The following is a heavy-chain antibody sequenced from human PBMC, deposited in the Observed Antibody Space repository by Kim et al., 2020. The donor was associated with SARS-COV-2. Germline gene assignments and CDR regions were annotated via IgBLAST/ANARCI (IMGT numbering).Heavy chain of an antibody. CDR3: ARGHSSSWTPTHNWFDP. CDR1: GYTFTSYG. V-gene: IGHV1-18*01. D-gene: IGHD6-13*01. Sequence: ASVKVSCKASGYTFTSYGISWVRQAPGQGLEWMGWISAYNGNTNYAQKLQGRVTMTTDTSTSTAYMELRSLRSDDTAVYYCARGHSSSWTPTHNWFDPWGQGTLVTVSS. J-gene: IGHJ5*02. CDR2: ISAYNGNT.